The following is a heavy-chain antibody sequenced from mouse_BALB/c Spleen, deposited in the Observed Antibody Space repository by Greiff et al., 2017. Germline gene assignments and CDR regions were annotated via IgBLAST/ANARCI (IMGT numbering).Heavy chain of an antibody. J-gene: IGHJ3*01. D-gene: IGHD2-14*01. V-gene: IGHV3-8*02. CDR3: ASRGYRYEDAWFAY. CDR2: ISYSGST. CDR1: GDSITSGY. Sequence: EVKLVESGPSLVKPSQTLSLTCSVTGDSITSGYWNWIRKFPGNKLEYMGYISYSGSTYYNPSLKSRISITRDTSKNQYYLQLNSVTTEDTATYYCASRGYRYEDAWFAYWGQGTLVTVSA.